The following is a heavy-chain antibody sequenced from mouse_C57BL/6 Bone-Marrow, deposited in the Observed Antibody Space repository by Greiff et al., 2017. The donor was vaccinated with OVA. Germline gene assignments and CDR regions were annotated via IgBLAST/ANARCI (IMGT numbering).Heavy chain of an antibody. Sequence: QVQLQQSGAELVRPGTSVKVSCKASGYAFTNYLIEWVKQRPGQGLEWIGVINPGSGGTNYNEKFKGKATLTADKSSSTAYMQLSSLTSEDSAVYFCARGDYYGSSAPYWGQGTTLTVSS. CDR2: INPGSGGT. CDR1: GYAFTNYL. D-gene: IGHD1-1*01. CDR3: ARGDYYGSSAPY. V-gene: IGHV1-54*01. J-gene: IGHJ2*01.